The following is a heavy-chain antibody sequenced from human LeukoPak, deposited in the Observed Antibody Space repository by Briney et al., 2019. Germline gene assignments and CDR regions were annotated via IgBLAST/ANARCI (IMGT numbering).Heavy chain of an antibody. J-gene: IGHJ4*02. Sequence: KPSETLSLTCTVSGGSISRDTYYCAWIRQSPGRGLEWLGGVYYSGRTDYNPSLKSRVTMSVDTSKNQFSLKLSSVTAADTAVYYCARGSGWYDYWGQGTLVTVSS. CDR2: VYYSGRT. D-gene: IGHD6-19*01. CDR1: GGSISRDTYY. CDR3: ARGSGWYDY. V-gene: IGHV4-39*07.